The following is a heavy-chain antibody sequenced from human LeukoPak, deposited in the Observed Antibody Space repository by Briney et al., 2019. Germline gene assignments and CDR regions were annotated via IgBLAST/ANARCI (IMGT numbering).Heavy chain of an antibody. J-gene: IGHJ4*02. Sequence: QPGGSLRLSCAASGFTFSSYGMSWVRQAPGKGLEWVSSISGSGGSTYYADSVKGRFTISRDNSKNTLYLQMNSLRDEDTAVYYCAKSSYYDASGYYREYYFDYWGQGTLVTVSS. CDR3: AKSSYYDASGYYREYYFDY. V-gene: IGHV3-23*01. CDR1: GFTFSSYG. D-gene: IGHD3-22*01. CDR2: ISGSGGST.